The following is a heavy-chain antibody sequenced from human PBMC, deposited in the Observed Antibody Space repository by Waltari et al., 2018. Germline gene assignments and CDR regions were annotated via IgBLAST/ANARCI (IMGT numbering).Heavy chain of an antibody. D-gene: IGHD2-15*01. CDR1: AFTFSSST. V-gene: IGHV3-21*01. J-gene: IGHJ4*02. CDR2: ISSSSSYI. Sequence: EVQLVSSGGGLVRPGGSLRLSCPASAFTFSSSTMNWVRQAPGKGLEWFSSISSSSSYIYYADSVKGRFTISRDNAKNSLYLQMNSLRAEDTAVYYCARMVVAALIDYWGQGTLVTVSS. CDR3: ARMVVAALIDY.